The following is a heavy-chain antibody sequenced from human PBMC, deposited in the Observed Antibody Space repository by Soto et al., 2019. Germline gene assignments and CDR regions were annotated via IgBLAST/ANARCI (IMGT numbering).Heavy chain of an antibody. CDR3: ARRAVTTYHFFDY. CDR2: IHRASTYI. CDR1: GFTFSSFD. D-gene: IGHD4-17*01. J-gene: IGHJ4*02. Sequence: GGSLRLSCATSGFTFSSFDMDWVRQSPGKGLEWVSSIHRASTYIYYADSVRGRFTISRDNAKSSLYLQMNSLTVEDTAVYYCARRAVTTYHFFDYWGQGALVTVSS. V-gene: IGHV3-21*06.